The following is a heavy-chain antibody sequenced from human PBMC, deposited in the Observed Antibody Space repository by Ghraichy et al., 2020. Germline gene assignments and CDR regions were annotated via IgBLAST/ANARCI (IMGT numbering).Heavy chain of an antibody. CDR1: GFTFSSYA. CDR3: AKRGGSGRRIYYFDY. CDR2: ISGSGGST. D-gene: IGHD3-10*01. V-gene: IGHV3-23*01. Sequence: GGSLRLSCAASGFTFSSYAMSWVRQAPGKGLEWVSAISGSGGSTYYADSVKGRFTISRDNSKNTLYLQMNSLRAEDTAVYYCAKRGGSGRRIYYFDYWGQGTLVTVSS. J-gene: IGHJ4*02.